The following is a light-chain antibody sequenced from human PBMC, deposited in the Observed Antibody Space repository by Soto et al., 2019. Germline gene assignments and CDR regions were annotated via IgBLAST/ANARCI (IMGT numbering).Light chain of an antibody. Sequence: DIQMTQYPSTLSASVGDRVTITCRASQSISSWLAWYQQKPGKAPKLIIYDASSLESGVPSRFSGSGSGTEFTLTISSLQPEDFATYYCQQYNRYSRTYGQGAKVDIK. CDR1: QSISSW. CDR3: QQYNRYSRT. CDR2: DAS. J-gene: IGKJ1*01. V-gene: IGKV1-5*01.